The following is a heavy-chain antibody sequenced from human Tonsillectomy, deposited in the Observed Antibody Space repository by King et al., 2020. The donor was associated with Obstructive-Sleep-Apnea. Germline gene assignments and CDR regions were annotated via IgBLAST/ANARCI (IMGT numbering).Heavy chain of an antibody. CDR2: ISSSSNTI. CDR3: VRDAFYYDVLTGYQISDWYFDL. D-gene: IGHD3-9*01. J-gene: IGHJ2*01. CDR1: GFTFSSCT. V-gene: IGHV3-48*04. Sequence: VQLVESGGGLVQPGGSLRLSCAASGFTFSSCTMNWVRQAPGKGLEWVAYISSSSNTIYYADSVKGRFTISRDNAKNSLYLQMNSLRAADTAVYYCVRDAFYYDVLTGYQISDWYFDLWGRGTLVTVSS.